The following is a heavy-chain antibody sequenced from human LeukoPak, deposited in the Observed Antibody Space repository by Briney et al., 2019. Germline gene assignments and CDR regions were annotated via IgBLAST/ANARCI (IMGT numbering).Heavy chain of an antibody. CDR2: IYSSGST. D-gene: IGHD6-19*01. CDR3: ARDLGGWGFDS. J-gene: IGHJ4*02. CDR1: GVSISSYY. Sequence: SETLSLTCTVSGVSISSYYWTWIRQPAGKELEYIGRIYSSGSTNYNPSLKSRVTMSVDTSKNQFSLKMSSVTVADTAVYYCARDLGGWGFDSWGQGTLVTVSS. V-gene: IGHV4-4*07.